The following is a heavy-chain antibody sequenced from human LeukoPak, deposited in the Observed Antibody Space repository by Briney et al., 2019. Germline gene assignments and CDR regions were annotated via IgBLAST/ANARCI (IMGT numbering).Heavy chain of an antibody. J-gene: IGHJ4*02. CDR1: GYTFTSYG. CDR3: ARAHEIVVVTAIPMLDY. Sequence: GASVKVSCKASGYTFTSYGISWARQAPGQGLEWMGWISAYNGNTNYAQKLQGRVTMATDTSTSTAYMELRSLRSDDTAVYYCARAHEIVVVTAIPMLDYWGQGTLVTVSS. CDR2: ISAYNGNT. V-gene: IGHV1-18*01. D-gene: IGHD2-21*02.